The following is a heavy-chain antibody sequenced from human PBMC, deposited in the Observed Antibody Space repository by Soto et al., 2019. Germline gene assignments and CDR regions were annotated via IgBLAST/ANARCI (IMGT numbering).Heavy chain of an antibody. D-gene: IGHD3-10*01. CDR2: ISPNSGGT. V-gene: IGHV1-2*02. CDR1: GYTFTAFY. J-gene: IGHJ4*02. Sequence: GASVKVSCKTSGYTFTAFYIHWVRQAPGQGLEWMGWISPNSGGTDYARKFQGRVSMTSDTSTDTVYLEMHRLTSDDSALYYCARLGKMMVPDFWGQGTLVTVSS. CDR3: ARLGKMMVPDF.